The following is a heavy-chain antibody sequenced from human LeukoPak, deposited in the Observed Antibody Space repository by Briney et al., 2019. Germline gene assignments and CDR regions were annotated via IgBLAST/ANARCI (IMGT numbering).Heavy chain of an antibody. CDR2: IYTSGNT. D-gene: IGHD6-13*01. J-gene: IGHJ4*02. Sequence: SETLSLTCTVSGGSISSSSYYWSWVRQPAGKGLEWIGRIYTSGNTNYNPSLKGRVTMSVDTSKNQFSLNLSSVTAADTAVYYCARGRGSSWYYFDYWGQGTLVTVSS. V-gene: IGHV4-61*02. CDR1: GGSISSSSYY. CDR3: ARGRGSSWYYFDY.